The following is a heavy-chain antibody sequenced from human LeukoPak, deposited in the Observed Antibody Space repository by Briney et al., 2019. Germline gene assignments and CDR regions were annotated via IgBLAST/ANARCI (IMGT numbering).Heavy chain of an antibody. CDR2: ISYDGSNK. CDR3: AKGEYYYDSSGYSLPFDY. Sequence: GGSLRLSCAASGFTFSSYGMHWVRQAPGKGLEWVAVISYDGSNKYYADSVKGRLTISRDNSKNTLYLQMNSLRAEDTAVYYCAKGEYYYDSSGYSLPFDYWGQGTLATVSS. CDR1: GFTFSSYG. D-gene: IGHD3-22*01. V-gene: IGHV3-30*18. J-gene: IGHJ4*02.